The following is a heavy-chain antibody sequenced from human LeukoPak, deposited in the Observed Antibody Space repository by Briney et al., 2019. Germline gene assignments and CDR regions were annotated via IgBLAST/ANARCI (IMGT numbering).Heavy chain of an antibody. Sequence: SETLSLTCTVSGGSISSSSYYWGWLRQPPGQGLEWIGSIYYSGSTYYNPSLKSRVTISVDTSKNQFSLKLSSVTAADTAVYYCASYIVVFSGWFDPWGQGTLVTVSS. D-gene: IGHD2-2*01. CDR3: ASYIVVFSGWFDP. V-gene: IGHV4-39*01. J-gene: IGHJ5*02. CDR1: GGSISSSSYY. CDR2: IYYSGST.